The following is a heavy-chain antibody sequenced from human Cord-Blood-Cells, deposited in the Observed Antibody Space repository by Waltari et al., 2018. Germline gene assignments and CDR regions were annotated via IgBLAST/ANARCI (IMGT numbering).Heavy chain of an antibody. D-gene: IGHD6-13*01. V-gene: IGHV3-15*01. Sequence: VKPGGSLRLSCAASGFTFSNAWMSWVRQAPGKGLEWVGRIKSKTDGGTTDYAAPVKGRFTISRDDSKNTLYLQMNSLKTEDTAVYYCTTGTFIAAADLYYFDYWGQGTLVTVSS. CDR2: IKSKTDGGTT. CDR1: GFTFSNAW. CDR3: TTGTFIAAADLYYFDY. J-gene: IGHJ4*02.